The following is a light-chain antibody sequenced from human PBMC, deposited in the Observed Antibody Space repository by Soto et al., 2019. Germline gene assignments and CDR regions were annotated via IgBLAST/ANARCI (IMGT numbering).Light chain of an antibody. Sequence: QSALTQPRSVSGSPGQSVTLSCTGTSSDVGGYNYVSWYQQHPGKAPKLMIYDVSKRPSGVPDRFSGSKSGNTASLTIAGLQAEDDADYYCCSYAGSYKVFGTGTQLTVL. CDR3: CSYAGSYKV. CDR2: DVS. CDR1: SSDVGGYNY. J-gene: IGLJ1*01. V-gene: IGLV2-11*01.